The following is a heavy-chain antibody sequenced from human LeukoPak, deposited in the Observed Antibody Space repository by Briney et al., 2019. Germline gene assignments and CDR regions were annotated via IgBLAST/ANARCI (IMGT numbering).Heavy chain of an antibody. D-gene: IGHD3-22*01. CDR2: ISAYNGNT. CDR3: ARATDYYDSSGYPFDP. V-gene: IGHV1-18*01. Sequence: GASVKVSCKASGYTFTSYGISWVRQAPGQGLEWMGWISAYNGNTNYAQKLQSRVTMTTDTSTSTAYMELRSLRSDDTAVYYCARATDYYDSSGYPFDPWGQGTLVTVSS. J-gene: IGHJ5*02. CDR1: GYTFTSYG.